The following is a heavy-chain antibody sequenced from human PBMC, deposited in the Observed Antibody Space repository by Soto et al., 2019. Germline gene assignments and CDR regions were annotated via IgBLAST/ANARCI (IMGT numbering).Heavy chain of an antibody. D-gene: IGHD3-10*01. CDR3: VVRGSAFDI. J-gene: IGHJ3*02. V-gene: IGHV3-48*01. CDR2: ISSSSNSI. CDR1: GFTFSRYS. Sequence: GGSLSLSCAASGFTFSRYSMNWVRQAPGKGLEWVSYISSSSNSIYYADSVKGRFTISRDNAKNSLFVQMSSLRPEDTAVYYCVVRGSAFDIWGQGTVVTVSS.